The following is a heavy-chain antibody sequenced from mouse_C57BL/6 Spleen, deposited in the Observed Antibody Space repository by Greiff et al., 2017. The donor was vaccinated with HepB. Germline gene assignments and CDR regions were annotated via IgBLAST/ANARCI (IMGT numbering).Heavy chain of an antibody. CDR2: IDPEYGET. V-gene: IGHV14-2*01. J-gene: IGHJ1*03. Sequence: EVQLVESGAELVKPGASVKLSCTASGFNIKDYYMHWVKQRTEQGLEWIGRIDPEYGETKYAPKFQGKATLTADTSSNTAYLQLSSLTSEDTAVYYCAITTVTFSSYWYFEVWGTGTTVTVSS. CDR3: AITTVTFSSYWYFEV. CDR1: GFNIKDYY. D-gene: IGHD1-1*01.